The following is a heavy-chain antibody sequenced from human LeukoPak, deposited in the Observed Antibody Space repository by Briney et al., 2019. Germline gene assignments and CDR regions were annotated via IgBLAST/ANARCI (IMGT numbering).Heavy chain of an antibody. CDR2: ISWNSGSI. CDR3: AKDRYCSGGSCYPIAYYYGMDV. D-gene: IGHD2-15*01. V-gene: IGHV3-9*01. J-gene: IGHJ6*02. CDR1: GFTFDDYA. Sequence: PPGGSLRLSCAASGFTFDDYAMPWVRHAPGKGLEWVSGISWNSGSIGYADSVKGRFTISRDNAKNSLYLQMNSLRAEDTALYYCAKDRYCSGGSCYPIAYYYGMDVWGQGTTVTVSS.